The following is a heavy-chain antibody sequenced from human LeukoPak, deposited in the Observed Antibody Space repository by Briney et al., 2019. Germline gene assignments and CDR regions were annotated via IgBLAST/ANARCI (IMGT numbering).Heavy chain of an antibody. J-gene: IGHJ4*02. CDR1: GFTFSSYA. CDR2: ISYDGSNK. CDR3: ARGRWLALDY. Sequence: GGSLRLSCAASGFTFSSYAIHWVRQAPGKGLEWVAVISYDGSNKYYADSVKGRFTISRDNSKNTLYLQMNSLRAEDTAVYYCARGRWLALDYWGQGTLVTVSS. D-gene: IGHD6-19*01. V-gene: IGHV3-30-3*01.